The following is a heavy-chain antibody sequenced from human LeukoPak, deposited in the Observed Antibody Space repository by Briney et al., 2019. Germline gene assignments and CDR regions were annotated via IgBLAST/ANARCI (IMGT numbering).Heavy chain of an antibody. CDR3: ARDAYCGGDCYSGWFDP. D-gene: IGHD2-21*01. CDR1: GYTFTSYY. Sequence: ASVKVSCKASGYTFTSYYMHWVRQAPGQGLEWMGIINPSGGSTSYARKFQGRVTMTRDTSTSTVYMELSSLRSEDTAVYYCARDAYCGGDCYSGWFDPWGQGTLVTVSS. V-gene: IGHV1-46*01. J-gene: IGHJ5*02. CDR2: INPSGGST.